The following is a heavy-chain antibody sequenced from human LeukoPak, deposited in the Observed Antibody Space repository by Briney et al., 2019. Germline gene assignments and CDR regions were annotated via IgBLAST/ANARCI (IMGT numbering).Heavy chain of an antibody. CDR3: ASSSGPWLVRGTAGFDY. V-gene: IGHV3-30*03. J-gene: IGHJ4*02. D-gene: IGHD6-19*01. CDR1: GFTFNTYE. CDR2: ISYDGSNK. Sequence: GGSLRLSCAASGFTFNTYEMNWVRQAPGKGLEWVAVISYDGSNKYYADSVKGRFTISRDNSKNTLYLQMNSLRAEDTAVYYCASSSGPWLVRGTAGFDYWGRGTLVTVSS.